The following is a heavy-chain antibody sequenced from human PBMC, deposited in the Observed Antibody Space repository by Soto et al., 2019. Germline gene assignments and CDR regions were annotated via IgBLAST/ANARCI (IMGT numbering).Heavy chain of an antibody. CDR3: ARGIATGQLDP. Sequence: ASVKVSCRASGYTFTRYTMNWVRQAPGQRLEWMGWINPDNGNTKSSQKFQDRVIITRDTSASTAYMDLSSLRSEDTAVYYCARGIATGQLDPWGQGTLVTVSS. V-gene: IGHV1-3*01. CDR2: INPDNGNT. CDR1: GYTFTRYT. J-gene: IGHJ5*02. D-gene: IGHD2-15*01.